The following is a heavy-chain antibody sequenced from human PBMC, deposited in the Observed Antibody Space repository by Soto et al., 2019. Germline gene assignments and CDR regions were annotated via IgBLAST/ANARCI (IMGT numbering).Heavy chain of an antibody. D-gene: IGHD6-19*01. Sequence: PGGSLRLSCAASGFTFSSYAMHWVRQAPGKGLEWVAVISYDGSNKYYADSVKGRFTISRDNSKNTLYLQMNSLRAEDTAVYYCARNSKQIAVAGTCFDYWGQGT. V-gene: IGHV3-30-3*01. CDR2: ISYDGSNK. CDR1: GFTFSSYA. CDR3: ARNSKQIAVAGTCFDY. J-gene: IGHJ4*02.